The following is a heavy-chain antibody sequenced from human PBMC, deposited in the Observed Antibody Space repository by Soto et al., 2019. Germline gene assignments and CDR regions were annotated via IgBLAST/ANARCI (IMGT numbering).Heavy chain of an antibody. CDR2: INHSGST. V-gene: IGHV4-34*01. Sequence: AETLSLTCAVYGGSFSGYYWSWIRQPPGKGLEWIGEINHSGSTNYNPSLKSRATISVDTSKNQFSLKLSSVTAADTAVYYCARTPRGPMVRGVLGYWGQGTLVTVSS. J-gene: IGHJ4*02. CDR1: GGSFSGYY. CDR3: ARTPRGPMVRGVLGY. D-gene: IGHD3-10*01.